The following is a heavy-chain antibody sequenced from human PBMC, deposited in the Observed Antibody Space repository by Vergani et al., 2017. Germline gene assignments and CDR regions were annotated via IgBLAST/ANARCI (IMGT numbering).Heavy chain of an antibody. Sequence: QVQLVESGGGVVQPGRSLRLSCAASGFTFSSYGMHWVRQAPGKGLEWVAVISYDGSNKYYADSVKGRFTISRDNSKNTLYLQVNSLRAEDTAVYYCAKEGGLVLWVGESYFDYWGQGTLVTVSS. V-gene: IGHV3-30*18. D-gene: IGHD3-10*01. CDR2: ISYDGSNK. CDR3: AKEGGLVLWVGESYFDY. CDR1: GFTFSSYG. J-gene: IGHJ4*02.